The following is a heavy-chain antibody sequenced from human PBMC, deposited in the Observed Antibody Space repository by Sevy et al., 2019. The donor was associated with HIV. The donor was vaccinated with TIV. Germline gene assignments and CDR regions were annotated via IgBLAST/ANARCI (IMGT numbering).Heavy chain of an antibody. CDR1: EFTFSSYA. CDR3: ARDGCGGSCYPPYYYYYGMDV. J-gene: IGHJ6*02. D-gene: IGHD2-15*01. Sequence: GGSLRLSCAASEFTFSSYAMHWVRQAPGKGLEWVAVISYDGSNKYYADSVKGRFTISRDNSKNTLYLQMNSLRAEDTAVYYCARDGCGGSCYPPYYYYYGMDVWGQGTTVTVSS. CDR2: ISYDGSNK. V-gene: IGHV3-30-3*01.